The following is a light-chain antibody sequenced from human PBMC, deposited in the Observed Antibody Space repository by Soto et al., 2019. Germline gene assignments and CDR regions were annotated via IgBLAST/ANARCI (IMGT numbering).Light chain of an antibody. V-gene: IGKV1-39*01. Sequence: DIQMTQSPSSLSASVGDRVTITCRASQRISNYVNWYQQKPGKAPKPLIYTSSSLLSGVPSRFSGSGSGTDFTLTISSLQPEDFATYYCQQSYITLQWTFGQGTKVEIK. CDR1: QRISNY. J-gene: IGKJ1*01. CDR3: QQSYITLQWT. CDR2: TSS.